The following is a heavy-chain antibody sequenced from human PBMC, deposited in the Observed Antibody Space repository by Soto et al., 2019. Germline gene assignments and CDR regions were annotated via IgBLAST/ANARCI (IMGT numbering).Heavy chain of an antibody. Sequence: PSETLSLTCTVSGGSISSSSYYWGWIRQPPGKGLEWIGSIYYSGSTYYNPSLKSRVTISVDTSKNQFSLKLSSVTAADTAVYYCATTYSSGWSKYYYYYYGMDVWGQGTTVTVSS. D-gene: IGHD6-19*01. V-gene: IGHV4-39*01. CDR3: ATTYSSGWSKYYYYYYGMDV. CDR2: IYYSGST. J-gene: IGHJ6*02. CDR1: GGSISSSSYY.